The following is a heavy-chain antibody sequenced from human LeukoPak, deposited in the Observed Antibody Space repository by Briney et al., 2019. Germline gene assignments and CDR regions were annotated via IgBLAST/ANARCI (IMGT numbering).Heavy chain of an antibody. Sequence: GESLKISCKGSGYSFTNYWIAWVRQMPGKGLEWMGIIYPGDSDLRYSPSFQGQVTISADKSVNTAYLQWCSLKASDTAIYFCARLDFWSGYYYFDYWGQGTLVTV. CDR1: GYSFTNYW. CDR3: ARLDFWSGYYYFDY. CDR2: IYPGDSDL. V-gene: IGHV5-51*01. D-gene: IGHD3-3*01. J-gene: IGHJ4*02.